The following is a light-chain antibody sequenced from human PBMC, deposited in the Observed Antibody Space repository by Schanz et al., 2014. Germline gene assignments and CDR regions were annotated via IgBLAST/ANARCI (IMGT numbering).Light chain of an antibody. Sequence: DIQMTQSPSSLSASVGDRVTITCRASQGIRNYLAWYQHKPGKVPTLLIYGASTLRPGVPSRFSGSGSGTDFTLTVSSLQPEDVATYYCQKYNSAPPLFTFGPGTKVDIK. CDR3: QKYNSAPPLFT. V-gene: IGKV1-27*01. CDR2: GAS. J-gene: IGKJ3*01. CDR1: QGIRNY.